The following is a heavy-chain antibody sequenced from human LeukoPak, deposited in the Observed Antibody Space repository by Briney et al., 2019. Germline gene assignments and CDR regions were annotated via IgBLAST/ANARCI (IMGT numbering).Heavy chain of an antibody. V-gene: IGHV4-31*03. D-gene: IGHD6-13*01. CDR3: ARGLYSSSWYFTYYYGMDV. CDR2: IYYSGST. CDR1: GGSISSGGYY. J-gene: IGHJ6*02. Sequence: SETLSLTCTVSGGSISSGGYYWSWIRQHPGKGLEWIGYIYYSGSTYYNPSLKSRVTISVDTSKNQFSLKLSSVTAADTAVYYCARGLYSSSWYFTYYYGMDVWGQGTTVTVSS.